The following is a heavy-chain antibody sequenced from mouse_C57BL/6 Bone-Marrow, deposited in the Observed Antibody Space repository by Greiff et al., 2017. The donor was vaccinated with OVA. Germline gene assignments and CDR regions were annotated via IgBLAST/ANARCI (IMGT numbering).Heavy chain of an antibody. CDR3: ARAYYSNYGGGFAMDY. Sequence: DVQLQESGPELVKPGASVKIPCKASGYTFTDYNMDWVKQSHGKSLEWIGDINPNNGGTIYNQKFKGKATLTVDKSSSTAYMELRSLTSEDTAVYYCARAYYSNYGGGFAMDYWGQGTSVTVSS. CDR1: GYTFTDYN. CDR2: INPNNGGT. V-gene: IGHV1-18*01. D-gene: IGHD2-5*01. J-gene: IGHJ4*01.